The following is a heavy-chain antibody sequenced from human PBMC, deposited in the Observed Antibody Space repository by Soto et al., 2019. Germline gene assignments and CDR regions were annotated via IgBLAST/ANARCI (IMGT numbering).Heavy chain of an antibody. Sequence: SVKVSCKASGGTFSSYAISWVRQAPGQGLEWMGGIIPIFGTANYAQKFQGRVTITADKSTSTAYMELGSLRSEDTAVYYCARGALTGTTSGRYYYGMDVWGQGTTVTVSS. CDR2: IIPIFGTA. D-gene: IGHD1-7*01. CDR3: ARGALTGTTSGRYYYGMDV. V-gene: IGHV1-69*06. CDR1: GGTFSSYA. J-gene: IGHJ6*02.